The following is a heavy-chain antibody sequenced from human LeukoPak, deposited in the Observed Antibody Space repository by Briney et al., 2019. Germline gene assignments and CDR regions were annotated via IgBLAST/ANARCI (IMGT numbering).Heavy chain of an antibody. J-gene: IGHJ4*02. CDR1: GFTFSSYS. Sequence: GGSLRLSCAASGFTFSSYSMNWVRQAPGKGLEWVSSISSSSSYIYYADSVKGRFTISRDNAKNSLYLQMNSLRAEDTAVYYCAKDRLLSSWYVGAFDYWGQGTLVTVSS. D-gene: IGHD6-13*01. CDR2: ISSSSSYI. CDR3: AKDRLLSSWYVGAFDY. V-gene: IGHV3-21*01.